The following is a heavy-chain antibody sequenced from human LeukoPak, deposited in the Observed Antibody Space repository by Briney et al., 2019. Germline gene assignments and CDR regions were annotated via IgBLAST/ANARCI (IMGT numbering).Heavy chain of an antibody. J-gene: IGHJ5*02. Sequence: PSETLSLTCTVSGGSISSSRYHWGWIRQPPGKGLDWIGSIFYSGSTYYTPTLKSRVTISVDTSKNQCSLKLSSGTAADTAVYYCARQAYSSNLGWFDPWGQGTLVTVSS. D-gene: IGHD6-13*01. CDR3: ARQAYSSNLGWFDP. CDR2: IFYSGST. V-gene: IGHV4-39*01. CDR1: GGSISSSRYH.